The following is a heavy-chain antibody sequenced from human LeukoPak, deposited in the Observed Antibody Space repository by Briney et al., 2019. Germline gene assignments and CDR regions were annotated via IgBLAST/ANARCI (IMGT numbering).Heavy chain of an antibody. CDR1: GFTFSSYS. D-gene: IGHD3-3*01. CDR2: ISSSSSYI. J-gene: IGHJ6*02. Sequence: GGSLRLSCAASGFTFSSYSMNWVRQAPGKGLEWVSSISSSSSYIYYADSVKGRFTISRDNSKNTLYPQMNSLRAEDTAVYYCAKYSRDFWSTYMRYMDVWGQGTTVTVSS. CDR3: AKYSRDFWSTYMRYMDV. V-gene: IGHV3-21*04.